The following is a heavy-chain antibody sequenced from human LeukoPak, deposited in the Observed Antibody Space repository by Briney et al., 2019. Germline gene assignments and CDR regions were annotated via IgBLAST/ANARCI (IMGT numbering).Heavy chain of an antibody. V-gene: IGHV4-4*02. Sequence: NPSGTLSLTCAVSGGSISSSNWWSWVRQPPGKGLEWIGEIYHSGSTNYNPSLKSRVTISVDKSKNQFSLKLSSVTAADTAVYYCARAPLYGSGSYRYYYYMDVWGKGTTVTVSS. D-gene: IGHD3-10*01. CDR1: GGSISSSNW. J-gene: IGHJ6*03. CDR3: ARAPLYGSGSYRYYYYMDV. CDR2: IYHSGST.